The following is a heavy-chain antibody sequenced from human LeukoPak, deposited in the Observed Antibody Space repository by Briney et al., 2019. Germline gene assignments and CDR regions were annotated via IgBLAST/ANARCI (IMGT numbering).Heavy chain of an antibody. V-gene: IGHV4-59*01. D-gene: IGHD5-18*01. CDR2: IYYSGST. Sequence: PSETLSLTCTVSGGSISSYYWSWIRQAPGKGLEWIGYIYYSGSTNYNPSLKSRVTISVDTSKNQFSLKLSSVTAADTAVYYCAREGRSYGKGYFDYWGQGTLVTVSS. CDR3: AREGRSYGKGYFDY. CDR1: GGSISSYY. J-gene: IGHJ4*02.